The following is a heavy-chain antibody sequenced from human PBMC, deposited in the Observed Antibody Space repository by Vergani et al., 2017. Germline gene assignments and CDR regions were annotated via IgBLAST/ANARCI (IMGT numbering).Heavy chain of an antibody. J-gene: IGHJ4*02. D-gene: IGHD3-3*01. Sequence: QVQLVESGGGVVQRGRSLRLSCAASGFTFSNYAMHWVRQAPGKGLEWVAVISYDGSKKYYADSVKGRFTIYRDNPKNTLTLQMNSLRAEDTAVYYCASGPSFVWSIIDYWGQGTLVTVSS. V-gene: IGHV3-30-3*01. CDR1: GFTFSNYA. CDR3: ASGPSFVWSIIDY. CDR2: ISYDGSKK.